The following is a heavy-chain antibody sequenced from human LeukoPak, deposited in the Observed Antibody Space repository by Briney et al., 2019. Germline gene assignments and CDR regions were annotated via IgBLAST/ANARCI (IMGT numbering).Heavy chain of an antibody. CDR2: INHSGST. Sequence: SETLSLTCAVYGGSFSGYYWSWIRQPPGKGLEWIGEINHSGSTNYNPSLKSRVTISVDTSKNQFSLKLSSVTAADTAVYYCARLYCSSTSCYVPYFDYWGQGTLVTVSS. CDR1: GGSFSGYY. D-gene: IGHD2-2*01. CDR3: ARLYCSSTSCYVPYFDY. J-gene: IGHJ4*02. V-gene: IGHV4-34*01.